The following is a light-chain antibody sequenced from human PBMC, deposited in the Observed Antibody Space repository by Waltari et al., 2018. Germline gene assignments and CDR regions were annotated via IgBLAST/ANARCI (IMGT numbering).Light chain of an antibody. J-gene: IGKJ5*01. Sequence: DIQLTQSPSFLSASVGDRVTIPCRASQGIGSYLAWYQQKPGRAPNLLIYAISTLQTGVPSRFSGSGSGTEFTLTISSLQPEDLATYFCQQLNGYPITFGQGTRLEIK. CDR3: QQLNGYPIT. V-gene: IGKV1-9*01. CDR1: QGIGSY. CDR2: AIS.